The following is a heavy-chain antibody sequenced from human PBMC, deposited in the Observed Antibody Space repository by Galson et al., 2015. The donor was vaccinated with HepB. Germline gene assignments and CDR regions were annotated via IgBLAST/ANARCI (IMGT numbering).Heavy chain of an antibody. V-gene: IGHV1-69*13. J-gene: IGHJ3*02. CDR1: GGTFSSYA. CDR3: ARGQDIVVVPAAPVGFDI. Sequence: SVKVSCKASGGTFSSYAISWVRQAPGQGLEWMGGIIPIFGTANYAQKFQGRVTITADESTSTAYMELSSLRSEDTAVYYCARGQDIVVVPAAPVGFDIWGQGTMVTVSS. CDR2: IIPIFGTA. D-gene: IGHD2-2*01.